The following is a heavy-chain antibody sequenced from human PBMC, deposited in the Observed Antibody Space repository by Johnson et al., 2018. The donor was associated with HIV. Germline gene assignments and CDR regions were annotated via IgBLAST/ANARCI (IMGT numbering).Heavy chain of an antibody. CDR2: IGTAGDT. CDR1: GFTFSSYD. J-gene: IGHJ3*01. CDR3: AKDPRFSNGGAFDV. D-gene: IGHD3-16*01. Sequence: VQLVESGGGLVQPGGSLRLSCAASGFTFSSYDMHWVRQATGKGLEWVSAIGTAGDTYYPGSVKGRFTISRDNAKNSLYLQMNSLRAEDTAVYYCAKDPRFSNGGAFDVWGQGTMVTVSS. V-gene: IGHV3-13*01.